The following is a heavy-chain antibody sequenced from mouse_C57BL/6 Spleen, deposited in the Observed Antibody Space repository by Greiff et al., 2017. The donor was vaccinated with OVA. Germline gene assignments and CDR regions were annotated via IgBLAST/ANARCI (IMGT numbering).Heavy chain of an antibody. V-gene: IGHV1-74*01. D-gene: IGHD2-4*01. CDR2: IHPSDSDT. J-gene: IGHJ1*03. Sequence: QVHVKQPGAELVKPGASVKVSCKASGYTFTSYWMHWVKQRPGQGLEWIGRIHPSDSDTNYNQKFKGKATLTVDKSSSTAYMQLSSLTSEDSAVYYCAIEGTRYYDYDEYFDVWGTGTTVTVSS. CDR1: GYTFTSYW. CDR3: AIEGTRYYDYDEYFDV.